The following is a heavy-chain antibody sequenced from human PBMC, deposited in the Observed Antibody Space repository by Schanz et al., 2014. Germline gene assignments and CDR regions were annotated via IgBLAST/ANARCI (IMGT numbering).Heavy chain of an antibody. D-gene: IGHD6-13*01. Sequence: VQLVESGGGVVQPGGSLRLSCAASGFTFSNHALSWVRQAPGKGLEWVGHIRSKPNNYATEYAASMKGRFTISRDNAKNSLYLQMNSLRAEDTALYYCARDSGSSSWYPSDYWGQGTLVTVSS. CDR1: GFTFSNHA. CDR3: ARDSGSSSWYPSDY. V-gene: IGHV3-72*01. J-gene: IGHJ4*02. CDR2: IRSKPNNYAT.